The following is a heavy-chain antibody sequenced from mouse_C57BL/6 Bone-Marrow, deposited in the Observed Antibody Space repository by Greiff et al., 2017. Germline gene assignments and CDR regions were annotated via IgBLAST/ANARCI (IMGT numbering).Heavy chain of an antibody. CDR1: GFTFSDYY. V-gene: IGHV5-16*01. D-gene: IGHD1-1*01. Sequence: EVKLMESEGGLVQPGSSMKLSCTASGFTFSDYYMAWVRQVPEKGLEWVANINYDGSSTYYLDSLKSRFIISRDNAKNILYLQMSSLKSEDTATYYCAREDYYGRFDYWGQGTTLTVSS. J-gene: IGHJ2*01. CDR3: AREDYYGRFDY. CDR2: INYDGSST.